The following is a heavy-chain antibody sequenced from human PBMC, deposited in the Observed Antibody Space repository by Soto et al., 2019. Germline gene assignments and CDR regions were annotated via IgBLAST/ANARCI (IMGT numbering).Heavy chain of an antibody. CDR1: GFTFSSFA. CDR2: VSGSDGRT. Sequence: GGSLRLSCAASGFTFSSFAMSWVRQAPGRGLEWVSTVSGSDGRTYYADSVKGRFTISRDNSKNTLYLQMNSLRAEDTAIYYCAKDDWSLHIPPPGVYYYGMDVWGRGTTVTVSS. V-gene: IGHV3-23*01. D-gene: IGHD1-26*01. CDR3: AKDDWSLHIPPPGVYYYGMDV. J-gene: IGHJ6*02.